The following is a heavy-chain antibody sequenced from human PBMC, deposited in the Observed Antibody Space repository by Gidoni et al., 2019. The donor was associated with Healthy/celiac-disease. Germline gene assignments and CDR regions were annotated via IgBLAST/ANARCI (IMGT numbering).Heavy chain of an antibody. CDR3: ARERTRIQLWLRPGSYFDY. V-gene: IGHV1-2*06. CDR2: INPNSGGT. CDR1: GYTFTGYY. D-gene: IGHD5-18*01. J-gene: IGHJ4*02. Sequence: QVQLVQSGAEVKKPAASVKVSCKASGYTFTGYYMPWVRQAPGQGLEWMGRINPNSGGTNYAQKFQGRVTMTRDTSISTAYMELSRLRSDDTAVYYCARERTRIQLWLRPGSYFDYWGQGTLVTVSS.